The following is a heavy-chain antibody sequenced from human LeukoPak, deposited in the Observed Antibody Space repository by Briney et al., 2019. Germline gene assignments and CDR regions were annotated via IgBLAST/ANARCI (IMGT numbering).Heavy chain of an antibody. CDR3: ARESGYYFDY. D-gene: IGHD7-27*01. J-gene: IGHJ4*02. V-gene: IGHV3-30*19. Sequence: GGSLRLSCAASGFTFSSYGMHWVRQAPGKGLEWVAVMSYDGSIQYYADSVKGRFSISRDNSKNTLYLEMNSLRGEDTAVYSCARESGYYFDYWGQGTLVTVSS. CDR2: MSYDGSIQ. CDR1: GFTFSSYG.